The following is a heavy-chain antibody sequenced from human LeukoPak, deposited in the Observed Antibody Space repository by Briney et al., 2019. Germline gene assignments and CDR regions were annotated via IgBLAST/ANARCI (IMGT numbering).Heavy chain of an antibody. V-gene: IGHV3-66*01. CDR1: GFSVSSNF. CDR2: IYSGGDT. Sequence: GGSLRLSCAASGFSVSSNFMSLVRQARGKGLECVSVIYSGGDTYYADSVRGRFTISRDKSKNTLYLQMDSLRVEDTAVYYCARKSDSYMLRGGDCWGQGTLVTVSS. CDR3: ARKSDSYMLRGGDC. J-gene: IGHJ4*02. D-gene: IGHD3-10*01.